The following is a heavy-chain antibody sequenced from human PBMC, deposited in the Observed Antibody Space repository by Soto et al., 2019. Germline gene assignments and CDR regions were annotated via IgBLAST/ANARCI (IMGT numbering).Heavy chain of an antibody. CDR3: VRMSSLPNDGG. V-gene: IGHV3-23*01. CDR1: GFTFSSYA. J-gene: IGHJ4*02. D-gene: IGHD6-6*01. CDR2: ISGSGGST. Sequence: VQLLESGGGLVQPGGSLRLSCAASGFTFSSYAMSWVRQAPGKGLEWVSAISGSGGSTYYADSVKGRFTISRDNSKNTLYLLMNSLRVEDTAVYYCVRMSSLPNDGGWGQGTLVTVSS.